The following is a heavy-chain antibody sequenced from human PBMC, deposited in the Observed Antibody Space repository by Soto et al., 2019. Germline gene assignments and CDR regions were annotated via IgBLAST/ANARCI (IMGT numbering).Heavy chain of an antibody. V-gene: IGHV1-8*01. CDR1: GDTFTNLD. Sequence: QVQLVQSGAEVKKPGASVKVSCKASGDTFTNLDLNWVRQATGQGIEWVGWMHANTGNRGYAQKFKDRVTLTRDTSISTAYMELSSLRSEDTAVYYCVGYIFGRGFEIWGQGTKVTVSS. J-gene: IGHJ3*02. D-gene: IGHD6-25*01. CDR2: MHANTGNR. CDR3: VGYIFGRGFEI.